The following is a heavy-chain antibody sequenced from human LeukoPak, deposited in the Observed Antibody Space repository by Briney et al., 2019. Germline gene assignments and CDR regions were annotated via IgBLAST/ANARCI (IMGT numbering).Heavy chain of an antibody. CDR2: ISGAGGSR. CDR1: GFIFGNYP. D-gene: IGHD6-13*01. Sequence: GGSLRLSCAASGFIFGNYPMSWVRQAPGKGLEWVSVISGAGGSRYYADSFRGRYTISRDNSQDTLYLQMNSLTVADTAVYYCARGQQLEAFDIWGQGTMVTVSS. V-gene: IGHV3-23*01. CDR3: ARGQQLEAFDI. J-gene: IGHJ3*02.